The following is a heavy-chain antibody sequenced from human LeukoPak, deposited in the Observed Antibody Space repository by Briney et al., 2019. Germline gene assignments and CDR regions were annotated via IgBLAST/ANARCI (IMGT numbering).Heavy chain of an antibody. CDR1: GGSFSGYY. V-gene: IGHV4-34*01. CDR2: INHSGST. D-gene: IGHD2-2*01. Sequence: SETLSLTCAVYGGSFSGYYWSWIRQPPGKGLELIGEINHSGSTNYNPSLKSRVTISVDTSQNQFSLKLSSVTAADTAVYYCATSKYQLLLDAFDIWGQGTMVTVSS. CDR3: ATSKYQLLLDAFDI. J-gene: IGHJ3*02.